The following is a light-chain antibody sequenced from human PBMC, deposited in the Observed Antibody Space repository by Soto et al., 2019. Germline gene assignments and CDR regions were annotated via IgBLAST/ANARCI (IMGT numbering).Light chain of an antibody. CDR2: GAS. Sequence: EIVLTQSPCTLSWSPGERATLSCRASQSVSSSYLAWYQQKHGQAPRLLIYGASSRATGIPDRFSGSLYGTDFNLTISRLETEDFAVYYCQQYGSSQWTFGQGTKVDIK. J-gene: IGKJ1*01. CDR1: QSVSSSY. CDR3: QQYGSSQWT. V-gene: IGKV3-20*01.